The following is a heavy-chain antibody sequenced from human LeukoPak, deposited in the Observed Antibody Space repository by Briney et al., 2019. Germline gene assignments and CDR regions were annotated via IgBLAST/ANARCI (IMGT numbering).Heavy chain of an antibody. CDR2: INSDGSST. CDR3: ARGGPGGDYDSSGYSDY. Sequence: GGSLRLSCAASGFTFSSYWMHWVRQAPGKGLVWVSRINSDGSSTSYADSVKGRFTISRDNAKNSLYLQMNSLRAEDTAVYYCARGGPGGDYDSSGYSDYWGQGTLVTVSS. J-gene: IGHJ4*02. D-gene: IGHD3-22*01. V-gene: IGHV3-74*01. CDR1: GFTFSSYW.